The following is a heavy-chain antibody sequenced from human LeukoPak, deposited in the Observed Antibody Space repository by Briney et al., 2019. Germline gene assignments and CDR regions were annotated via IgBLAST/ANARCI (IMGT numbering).Heavy chain of an antibody. CDR3: AKDLNGDQYNYYYGMDV. J-gene: IGHJ6*02. D-gene: IGHD4-17*01. Sequence: GGSLRLSCAASGFTFSSYGMHWVRQAPGKGLEWVAVISYDGSNKYYADSVKGRFTISRDNSKNTLYLQMNSLRAEDTAVYYCAKDLNGDQYNYYYGMDVWGQGTTVTVSS. CDR2: ISYDGSNK. CDR1: GFTFSSYG. V-gene: IGHV3-30*18.